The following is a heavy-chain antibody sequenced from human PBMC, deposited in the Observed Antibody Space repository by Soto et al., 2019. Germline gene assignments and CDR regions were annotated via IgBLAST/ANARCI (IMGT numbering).Heavy chain of an antibody. CDR3: ARGVNYDFWSGYQLNFDY. V-gene: IGHV3-21*01. CDR2: ISSSSSYI. J-gene: IGHJ4*02. CDR1: GFTFSSYS. Sequence: GGSLRLSCAASGFTFSSYSMNWVRQAPGKGLEWVSSISSSSSYIYYADSVKGRFTISRDNAKNSLYLQMNSLRAEDTAVYYCARGVNYDFWSGYQLNFDYWGQGTLVTVSS. D-gene: IGHD3-3*01.